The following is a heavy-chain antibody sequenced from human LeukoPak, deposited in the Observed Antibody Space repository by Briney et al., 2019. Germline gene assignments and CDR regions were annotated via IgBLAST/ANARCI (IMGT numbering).Heavy chain of an antibody. CDR3: TTPPYYYDSSGYSY. J-gene: IGHJ4*02. Sequence: GGSLRLSCAASGFTFSNAWMSWVRQAPGKGLEWVGRIKSKTDGWTTDYAAPVKGRFTISRDDSKNTLYLQMNSLKTEDTAVYYCTTPPYYYDSSGYSYWGQGTLVTVSS. D-gene: IGHD3-22*01. CDR1: GFTFSNAW. V-gene: IGHV3-15*01. CDR2: IKSKTDGWTT.